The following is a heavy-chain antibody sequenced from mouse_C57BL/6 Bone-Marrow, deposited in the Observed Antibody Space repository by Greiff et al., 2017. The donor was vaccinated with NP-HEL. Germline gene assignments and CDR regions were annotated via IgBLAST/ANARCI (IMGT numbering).Heavy chain of an antibody. CDR2: INPYNGGT. CDR3: VPYPWLAY. D-gene: IGHD2-10*01. J-gene: IGHJ3*01. CDR1: GYTFTDYN. Sequence: EVQLQQSGPELVKPGASVKMSCKASGYTFTDYNMHWVKQRHGKSLEWLGNINPYNGGTRYNQKFKGKATLTVNKSASTAYMELRSLTSEDSAVYYWVPYPWLAYWGQGTLVTVSA. V-gene: IGHV1-22*01.